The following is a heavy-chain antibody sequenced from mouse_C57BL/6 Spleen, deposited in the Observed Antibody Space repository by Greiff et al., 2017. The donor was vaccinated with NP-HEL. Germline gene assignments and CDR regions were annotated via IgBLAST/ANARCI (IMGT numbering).Heavy chain of an antibody. V-gene: IGHV1-18*01. Sequence: EVHLVESGPELVKPGASVKIPCKASGYTFTDYNMDWVKQSHGKSLEWIGDINPNNGGTIYNQKFKGKATLTVDKSSSTAYMELRSLTSDDTAVYYCARPVVDWYFDVWGTGTTVTVSS. CDR2: INPNNGGT. CDR1: GYTFTDYN. D-gene: IGHD1-1*01. CDR3: ARPVVDWYFDV. J-gene: IGHJ1*03.